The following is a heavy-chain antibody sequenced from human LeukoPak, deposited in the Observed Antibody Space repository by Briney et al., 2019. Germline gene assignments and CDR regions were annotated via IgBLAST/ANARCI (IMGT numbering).Heavy chain of an antibody. Sequence: SETLSLTCTVSGGSISSSSYYWGWIRQPPGKGLEWIGSIYYSGSTYYNPSLKSRVTISVDTSKNQFSLKLSSVTAADTAVYYCARGQDCSSTSCYYYYYMDVWGKGTTVTVSS. J-gene: IGHJ6*03. CDR1: GGSISSSSYY. D-gene: IGHD2-2*01. CDR2: IYYSGST. CDR3: ARGQDCSSTSCYYYYYMDV. V-gene: IGHV4-39*07.